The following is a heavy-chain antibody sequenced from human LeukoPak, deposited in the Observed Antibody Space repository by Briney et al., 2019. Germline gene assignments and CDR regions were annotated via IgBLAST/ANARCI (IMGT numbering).Heavy chain of an antibody. CDR1: GASINTYY. CDR3: ARVLRPMASQYYFDY. D-gene: IGHD3-10*01. CDR2: IYYSGTT. V-gene: IGHV4-59*01. Sequence: SETLSLTCTVSGASINTYYWSWIRQPPGKGLEWIGYIYYSGTTSYNPSPKTRVTISIDTSKNQFSLKLSSVTAADTAVCYCARVLRPMASQYYFDYWGQGTLVTVSS. J-gene: IGHJ4*02.